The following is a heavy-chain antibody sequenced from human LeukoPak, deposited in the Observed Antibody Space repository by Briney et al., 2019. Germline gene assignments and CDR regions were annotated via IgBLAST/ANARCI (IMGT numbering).Heavy chain of an antibody. CDR3: SIAVAGTPMGY. D-gene: IGHD6-19*01. Sequence: GGSLRLSCAASGFTFSSFAMSWVRQAPGKGLEWVSAISGSGGSTYYADSVKGRFTISRDNSKNTLYLQMNSLRAEDTAVYYCSIAVAGTPMGYWGQGTLVTVSS. J-gene: IGHJ4*02. CDR2: ISGSGGST. V-gene: IGHV3-23*01. CDR1: GFTFSSFA.